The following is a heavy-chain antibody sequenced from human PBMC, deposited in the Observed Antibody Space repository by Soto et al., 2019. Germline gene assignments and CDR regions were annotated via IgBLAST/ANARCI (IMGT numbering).Heavy chain of an antibody. J-gene: IGHJ5*02. Sequence: ASVKVSCKASGFSFTGYYIHWLRQAPGQGLEWMGWIDAHSGGTEYAQKFQGRVTLTRDTSISTASMTLSSLRSDDTAIYYCAKDFTRQLAYWLDPWGQGTQVTVSS. D-gene: IGHD6-6*01. V-gene: IGHV1-2*02. CDR1: GFSFTGYY. CDR3: AKDFTRQLAYWLDP. CDR2: IDAHSGGT.